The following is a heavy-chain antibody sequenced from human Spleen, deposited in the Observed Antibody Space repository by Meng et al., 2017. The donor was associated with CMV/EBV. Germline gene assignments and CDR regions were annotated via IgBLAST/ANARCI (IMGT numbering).Heavy chain of an antibody. J-gene: IGHJ4*02. Sequence: GGSLRLSCAASGFTFSSYAMSWVRQAPGKGLEWVSAISGSGGNTYYADSVRGRFTISRDNSRNTLYLQMNSLRAEDTAVYYCAKDRGFCSTTNCFFDYWGQGTLVTVSS. CDR2: ISGSGGNT. D-gene: IGHD2-2*01. CDR3: AKDRGFCSTTNCFFDY. V-gene: IGHV3-23*01. CDR1: GFTFSSYA.